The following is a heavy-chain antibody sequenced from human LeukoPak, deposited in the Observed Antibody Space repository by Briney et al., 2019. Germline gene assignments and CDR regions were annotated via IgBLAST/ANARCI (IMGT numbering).Heavy chain of an antibody. D-gene: IGHD6-13*01. CDR2: ISGSGGST. CDR1: GFTFSSYA. CDR3: AKDQGKQQLVPLDY. Sequence: GGSLRLSCAASGFTFSSYAMSWVRQAPGKGLEWVSAISGSGGSTYYADSVKGRFTISRDNSKNTLYLQMNSLRAEDTAVYYCAKDQGKQQLVPLDYWGQGTLVTVSS. J-gene: IGHJ4*02. V-gene: IGHV3-23*01.